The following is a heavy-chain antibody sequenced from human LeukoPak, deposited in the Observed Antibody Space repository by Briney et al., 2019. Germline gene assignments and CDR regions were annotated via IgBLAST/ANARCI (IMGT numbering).Heavy chain of an antibody. D-gene: IGHD3-10*01. Sequence: PGGSLRLSCAASGFTFSSYAMSWVRQAPGKGLEWVSAISGSGGSTYYADSVKGRFTLSRDNSKNTLYLQMNSLTVEDTAVYYCARDPMVRGVIVTLDNWGQGTLVTVSS. CDR2: ISGSGGST. J-gene: IGHJ4*02. CDR1: GFTFSSYA. V-gene: IGHV3-23*01. CDR3: ARDPMVRGVIVTLDN.